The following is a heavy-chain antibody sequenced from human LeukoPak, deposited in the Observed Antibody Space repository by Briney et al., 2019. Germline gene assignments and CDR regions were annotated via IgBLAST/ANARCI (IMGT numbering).Heavy chain of an antibody. D-gene: IGHD2-2*01. CDR2: INSDGCWT. CDR3: VSFYETY. CDR1: GNYW. J-gene: IGHJ4*02. V-gene: IGHV3-74*01. Sequence: PGGSLRLSCAASGNYWMHWVRQAPGKGLVWVSHINSDGCWTTYVDSVKGRFTISKDNAKNMVYLQMNNLRAEDTAVYYCVSFYETYWGRGTLVTVSS.